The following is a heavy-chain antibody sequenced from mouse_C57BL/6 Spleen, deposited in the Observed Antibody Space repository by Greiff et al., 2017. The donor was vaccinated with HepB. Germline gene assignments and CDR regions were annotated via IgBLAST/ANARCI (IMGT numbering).Heavy chain of an antibody. D-gene: IGHD1-1*01. J-gene: IGHJ2*01. CDR1: GYSFTGYY. Sequence: EVQLQQSGPELVKPGASVKISCKASGYSFTGYYMNWVKQSPEKSLEWIGEINPSTGGTTYNQKFKAKATLTVDKSSSTAYMQLKSLTSEDSAVYYCARGGTTVPFDYWGQGTTLTVSS. CDR3: ARGGTTVPFDY. V-gene: IGHV1-42*01. CDR2: INPSTGGT.